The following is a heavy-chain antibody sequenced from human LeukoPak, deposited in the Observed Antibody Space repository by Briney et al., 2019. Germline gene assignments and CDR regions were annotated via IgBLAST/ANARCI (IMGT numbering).Heavy chain of an antibody. CDR1: GFTFSSYA. Sequence: RGSLRLSCAASGFTFSSYAMSWVRQAPGKGLEWVSDISGGGGGTYYADSVKGRFTISRDNSKNTLYLQVNSLRADDTAVYYCAKGSAYALYSLDYWGQGTLVTVSS. CDR2: ISGGGGGT. CDR3: AKGSAYALYSLDY. D-gene: IGHD5-12*01. V-gene: IGHV3-23*01. J-gene: IGHJ4*02.